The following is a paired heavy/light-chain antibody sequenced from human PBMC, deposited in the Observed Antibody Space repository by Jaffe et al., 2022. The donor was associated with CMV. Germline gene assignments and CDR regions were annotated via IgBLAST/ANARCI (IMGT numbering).Light chain of an antibody. J-gene: IGKJ3*01. CDR2: GVS. CDR3: QQSYRFPLT. V-gene: IGKV1-39*01. CDR1: QSVNGN. Sequence: DIQMTQSPSSQSASIGDRITITCRASQSVNGNLNWYQQNPGKAPKLLIYGVSSLQSGVPSRFSGSGYGTDFTLTISSLQPEDFATYYCQQSYRFPLTFGPGTKVDIK.
Heavy chain of an antibody. V-gene: IGHV4-59*02. Sequence: QVRLQESGPGLVKPSETLSLTCAVSGDSVTDYYWSWIRQSPGKALEWIGHVSYSGSTNYNPSLKSRVTITLDTSGNRFSLKVKSVTAADTAIYYCARKQIGFDHYFDYWGQGALVTVSS. CDR2: VSYSGST. D-gene: IGHD5-12*01. CDR1: GDSVTDYY. J-gene: IGHJ4*02. CDR3: ARKQIGFDHYFDY.